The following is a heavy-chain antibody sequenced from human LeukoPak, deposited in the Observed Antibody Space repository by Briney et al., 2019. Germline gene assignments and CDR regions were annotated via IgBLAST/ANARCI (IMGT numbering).Heavy chain of an antibody. CDR3: ARVESGSHRLFDY. V-gene: IGHV1-2*02. Sequence: GASVKVSCKASGYTFTSYGISWVRQAPGQGLEWMGWINPNSGGTNYAQKFQGRVTMTRDTSISTAYMELSRLRSDDTAVYYCARVESGSHRLFDYWGQGTLVTVSS. CDR2: INPNSGGT. CDR1: GYTFTSYG. J-gene: IGHJ4*02. D-gene: IGHD1-26*01.